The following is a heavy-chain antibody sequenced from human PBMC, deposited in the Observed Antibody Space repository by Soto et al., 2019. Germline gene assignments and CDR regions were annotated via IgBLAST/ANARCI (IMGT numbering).Heavy chain of an antibody. CDR3: AKETHPERGRRNYFDY. V-gene: IGHV3-23*01. CDR1: GFTFSSYA. J-gene: IGHJ4*02. Sequence: HPSETLSLSCAASGFTFSSYAMSWVRQAPGKGLEWVSAISGSGGSTYYADSVKGRFTISRDNSKNTLYLQMNSLRAEDTAVYYCAKETHPERGRRNYFDYWGQGTLVTVSS. D-gene: IGHD3-16*01. CDR2: ISGSGGST.